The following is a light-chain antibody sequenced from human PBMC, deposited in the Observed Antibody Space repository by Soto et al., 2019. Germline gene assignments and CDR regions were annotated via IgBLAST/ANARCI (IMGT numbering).Light chain of an antibody. V-gene: IGKV1-5*03. CDR1: QSISSW. CDR2: KAS. J-gene: IGKJ1*01. Sequence: DIRMTQSPSTLSPCLVDIVTLTCRASQSISSWFAWYQQKPGKAPTLLIYKASTINSGVPSRFSGSGSGTEFTLTISSLQPDDFATYYCQHYNSYSQAFGQGTKVDIK. CDR3: QHYNSYSQA.